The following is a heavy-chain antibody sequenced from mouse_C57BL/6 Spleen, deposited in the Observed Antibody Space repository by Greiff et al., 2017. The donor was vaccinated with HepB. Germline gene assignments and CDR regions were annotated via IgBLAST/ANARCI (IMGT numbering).Heavy chain of an antibody. Sequence: EVKLVESGGGLVKPGGSLKLSCAASGFTFSSYAMSWVRQTPEKRLEWVATISDGGSYTYYPDNVKGRFTISRDNAKNNLYLQMSHLKSEDTAMYYCARDRFDYYAMDYWGQGTSVTVSS. D-gene: IGHD2-14*01. J-gene: IGHJ4*01. V-gene: IGHV5-4*01. CDR3: ARDRFDYYAMDY. CDR1: GFTFSSYA. CDR2: ISDGGSYT.